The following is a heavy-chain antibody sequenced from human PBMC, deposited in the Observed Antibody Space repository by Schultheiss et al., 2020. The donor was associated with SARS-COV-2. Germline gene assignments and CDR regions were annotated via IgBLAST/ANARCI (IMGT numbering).Heavy chain of an antibody. CDR3: ASQYYGSGSYYPPVFYYGMDV. D-gene: IGHD3-10*01. V-gene: IGHV3-21*01. J-gene: IGHJ6*02. CDR2: ISTSSSYI. Sequence: GGSLRLSCAASGFTFSSYWMHWVRQAPGKGLEWVSSISTSSSYIYYADSLKGRFTISRDNAKNSLYLQMNSLRAEDTAVYSCASQYYGSGSYYPPVFYYGMDVWGQGTTVTVSS. CDR1: GFTFSSYW.